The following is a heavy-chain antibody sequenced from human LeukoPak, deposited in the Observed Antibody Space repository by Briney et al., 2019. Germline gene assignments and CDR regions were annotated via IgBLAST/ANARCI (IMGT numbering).Heavy chain of an antibody. D-gene: IGHD6-6*01. CDR2: IIPIFGTA. V-gene: IGHV1-69*13. J-gene: IGHJ5*02. CDR1: GGTFSSYA. CDR3: ARAYSSSYWFDP. Sequence: GASVTVSCKASGGTFSSYAISWVRQAPGQGLEWMGGIIPIFGTANYAQKFQGRVTITADESTSTAYMELSSLRSEDTAVYYCARAYSSSYWFDPWGQGTLVTVSS.